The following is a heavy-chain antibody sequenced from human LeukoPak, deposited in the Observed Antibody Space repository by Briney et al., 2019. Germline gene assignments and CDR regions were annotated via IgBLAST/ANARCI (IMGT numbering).Heavy chain of an antibody. Sequence: GRSLRLSCAASGFTFSSYAMHWVRQAPGKGLEWVAVISYDGSNKYYADSVKGRFTISRDNSKNTLYLQMNSLRAEDTAVYYCAKDRRYDSSWYGAGDYWGQGTLVTVSS. CDR1: GFTFSSYA. CDR3: AKDRRYDSSWYGAGDY. J-gene: IGHJ4*02. D-gene: IGHD6-13*01. V-gene: IGHV3-30*04. CDR2: ISYDGSNK.